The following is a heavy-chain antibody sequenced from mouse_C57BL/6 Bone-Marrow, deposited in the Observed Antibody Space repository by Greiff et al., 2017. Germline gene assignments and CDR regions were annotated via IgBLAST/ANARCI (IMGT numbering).Heavy chain of an antibody. V-gene: IGHV1-64*01. CDR1: GYTFTSYW. CDR3: AKEQLMLLYYFDY. Sequence: QVQLQQPGAELVKPGASVKLSCKASGYTFTSYWMHWVKQRPGQGLEWIGMIHPNSGSTNYNEKFKSKATLTVDKSSSTAYMQLSSLTSEDSAVYYCAKEQLMLLYYFDYWGQGTTLTVSS. J-gene: IGHJ2*01. D-gene: IGHD3-2*02. CDR2: IHPNSGST.